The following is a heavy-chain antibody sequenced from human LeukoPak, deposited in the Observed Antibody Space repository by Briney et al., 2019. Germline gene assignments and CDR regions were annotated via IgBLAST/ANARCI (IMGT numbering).Heavy chain of an antibody. CDR1: GGSFSGYY. CDR3: ARLGNY. J-gene: IGHJ4*02. V-gene: IGHV4-34*01. Sequence: PSETLSLTCAVYGGSFSGYYWSWIRQPPGKGLEWIGEINHSGSTNYNPPLKSRVTISVDTSKNQFSLKLSSVTAADTAVYYCARLGNYWGQGTLVTVSS. CDR2: INHSGST.